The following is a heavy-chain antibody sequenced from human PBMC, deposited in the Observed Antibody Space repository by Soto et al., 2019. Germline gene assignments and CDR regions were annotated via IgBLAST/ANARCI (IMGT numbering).Heavy chain of an antibody. CDR2: IIPIFGTA. D-gene: IGHD3-22*01. Sequence: QVQLVQSGAEVKKPGSSVKVSCKASGGTFSSYAISWVRQAPGQGLEWMGGIIPIFGTADYAQKFQGRVTITAVESTSTGKMELSSLRSEDTAAYYCASHYDSSGYYYRGLDYWGQGTLLTVSS. CDR3: ASHYDSSGYYYRGLDY. CDR1: GGTFSSYA. V-gene: IGHV1-69*12. J-gene: IGHJ4*02.